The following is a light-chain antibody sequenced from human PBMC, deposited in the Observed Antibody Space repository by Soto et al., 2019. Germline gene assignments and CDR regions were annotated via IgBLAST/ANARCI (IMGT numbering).Light chain of an antibody. CDR2: DVS. J-gene: IGLJ1*01. CDR1: SSDVGGYTY. Sequence: QSALTQPASVSGSPGQSITISCAGTSSDVGGYTYVSWYQQHPGKAPKLMIYDVSNRPSGASNRFSGSKSGNTASLTISGLQAEDEADYYCTSYTSSSTPYVFGGGTKVTVL. V-gene: IGLV2-14*01. CDR3: TSYTSSSTPYV.